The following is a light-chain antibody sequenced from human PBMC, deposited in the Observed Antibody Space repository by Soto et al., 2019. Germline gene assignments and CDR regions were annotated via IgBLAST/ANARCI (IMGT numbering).Light chain of an antibody. V-gene: IGKV1-27*01. CDR3: MQGTHRPIT. J-gene: IGKJ1*01. CDR2: AAS. Sequence: DIQMTQSPSSLSASVGDRVTITCRASLPISNYLAWYQQKPGKIPNLLIYAASTLQAGVPSRFSGSGSGTDFALKISRVEAEDVGVYYCMQGTHRPITFGQGTKVDIK. CDR1: LPISNY.